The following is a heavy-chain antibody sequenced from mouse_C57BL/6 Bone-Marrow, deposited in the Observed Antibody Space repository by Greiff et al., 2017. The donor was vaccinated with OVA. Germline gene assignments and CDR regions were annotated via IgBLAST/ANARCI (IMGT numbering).Heavy chain of an antibody. CDR2: LDPETGGT. D-gene: IGHD2-12*01. CDR1: GYPFTDYE. Sequence: VQLQQSGAELVRPGASVTLSCKASGYPFTDYEMHWVKQTPVHGLALIGALDPETGGTASTPKFQGKAILPADQSSSTAYMERRSLTSEDAAVDYWTRSGYSNDLAYWGQGTLVTVSA. J-gene: IGHJ3*01. CDR3: TRSGYSNDLAY. V-gene: IGHV1-15*01.